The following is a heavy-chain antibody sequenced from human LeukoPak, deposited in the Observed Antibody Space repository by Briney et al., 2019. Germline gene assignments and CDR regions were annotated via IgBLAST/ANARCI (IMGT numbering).Heavy chain of an antibody. V-gene: IGHV4-61*02. Sequence: SQTLSLTCTVSGGSIRSGSYFWTWIRQPAGKALEWIGRVDSSGTTNYNPSLKSRVTISVDTSKNQFSLKLSSVTAADTAVYYCARVWSSSRPFSRDYWGQGTLVTVSS. J-gene: IGHJ4*02. CDR1: GGSIRSGSYF. CDR3: ARVWSSSRPFSRDY. CDR2: VDSSGTT. D-gene: IGHD6-13*01.